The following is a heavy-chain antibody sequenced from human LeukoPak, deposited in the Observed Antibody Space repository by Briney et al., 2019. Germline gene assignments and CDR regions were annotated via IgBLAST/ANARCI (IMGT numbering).Heavy chain of an antibody. J-gene: IGHJ5*02. CDR2: INPNSGGT. CDR1: GYTFTGSY. CDR3: ARVVRGAAAGNNWFDP. V-gene: IGHV1-2*02. D-gene: IGHD6-13*01. Sequence: VSVKVSCKASGYTFTGSYMHWVRQAPGQGLEWMGWINPNSGGTNYAQKFQGRVTMTRDTSISTAYVELSRLRSDDTAVYYCARVVRGAAAGNNWFDPWGQGTLVTVSS.